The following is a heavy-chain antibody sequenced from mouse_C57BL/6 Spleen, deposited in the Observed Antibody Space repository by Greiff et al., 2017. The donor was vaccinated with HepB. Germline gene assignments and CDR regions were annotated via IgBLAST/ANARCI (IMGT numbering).Heavy chain of an antibody. D-gene: IGHD2-4*01. J-gene: IGHJ4*01. CDR1: GFNIKNTY. V-gene: IGHV14-3*01. Sequence: EDQLQQSVAELVRPGASVKLSCTASGFNIKNTYMHWVKQRPEQGLEWIGRIDPANGNTKYAPKFQGKATITADTSSNTAYLQLSSLTSEDTAIYYCATLYYDYDVGYAMDYWDQGSSVTVSS. CDR2: IDPANGNT. CDR3: ATLYYDYDVGYAMDY.